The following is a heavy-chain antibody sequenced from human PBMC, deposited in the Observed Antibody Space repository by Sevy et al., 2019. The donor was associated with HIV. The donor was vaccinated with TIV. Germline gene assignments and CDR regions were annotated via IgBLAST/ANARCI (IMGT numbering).Heavy chain of an antibody. CDR3: ASRGYYDSSGYSLGY. J-gene: IGHJ4*02. Sequence: SETLSLTCTVSGGSISSYYWSWIRQPPGKGLEWIGYIYYSGSTNYNPSLKSRVTISVDTSKNQFSLKLSSVTAADTAVYYCASRGYYDSSGYSLGYWGQGTLVTVSS. V-gene: IGHV4-59*01. D-gene: IGHD3-22*01. CDR1: GGSISSYY. CDR2: IYYSGST.